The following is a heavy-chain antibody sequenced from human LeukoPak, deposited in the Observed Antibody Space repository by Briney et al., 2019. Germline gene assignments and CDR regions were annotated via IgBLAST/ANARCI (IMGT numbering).Heavy chain of an antibody. CDR1: GFTFSSYA. CDR2: ISGSGGST. V-gene: IGHV3-23*01. D-gene: IGHD3-22*01. Sequence: GGYLRLSCAASGFTFSSYAMSWVRQAPGKGLEWFSAISGSGGSTYYADSVKGRFTISRDNSKNTLYLQMNSLRAEDTAAYYCAKDRAPYYYDSSGYYNDYWGQGTLVTVSS. J-gene: IGHJ4*02. CDR3: AKDRAPYYYDSSGYYNDY.